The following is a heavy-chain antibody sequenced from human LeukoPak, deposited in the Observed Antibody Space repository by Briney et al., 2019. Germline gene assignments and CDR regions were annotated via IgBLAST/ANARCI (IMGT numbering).Heavy chain of an antibody. D-gene: IGHD1-26*01. CDR3: ARGGGGYGYFDY. CDR2: ISYDGSNK. J-gene: IGHJ4*02. Sequence: GGSMRLSCAASGFTFSSYAMHWVRQAPGKGLEWVAVISYDGSNKYYADSVKGRFTISGDNAKSSLYLQMNSLRVEDTAVYYCARGGGGYGYFDYWGQGTLVTVSS. V-gene: IGHV3-30-3*01. CDR1: GFTFSSYA.